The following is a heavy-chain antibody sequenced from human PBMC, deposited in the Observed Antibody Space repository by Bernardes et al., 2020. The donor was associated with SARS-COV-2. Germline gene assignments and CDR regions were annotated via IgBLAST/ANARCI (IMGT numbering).Heavy chain of an antibody. CDR2: IGGDGGGI. CDR1: VITFSGYW. Sequence: GSIRLPFAASVITFSGYWMHWVRPVPGKGLVWVSRIGGDGGGITYADSVKGRFTISRDNAKNTLYLQMNSLRVEDTGLYYCAGTSTTCCDYWGQGTPVTVSS. V-gene: IGHV3-74*01. J-gene: IGHJ4*02. D-gene: IGHD2-2*01. CDR3: AGTSTTCCDY.